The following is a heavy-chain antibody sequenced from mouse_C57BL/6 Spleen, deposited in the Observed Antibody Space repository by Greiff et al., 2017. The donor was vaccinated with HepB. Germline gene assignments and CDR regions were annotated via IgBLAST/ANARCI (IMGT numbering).Heavy chain of an antibody. D-gene: IGHD4-1*01. V-gene: IGHV1-72*01. CDR3: AGNWDAYAMDY. J-gene: IGHJ4*01. Sequence: QVQLQQPGAELVKPGASVKLSCKASGYTFTSYWMHWVKQRPGRGLEWIGRIYPNSGGTKYNEKFKSKATLTVDKPSSTAYMQLSSLTSEDSAVYYCAGNWDAYAMDYWGQGTSVTVSS. CDR1: GYTFTSYW. CDR2: IYPNSGGT.